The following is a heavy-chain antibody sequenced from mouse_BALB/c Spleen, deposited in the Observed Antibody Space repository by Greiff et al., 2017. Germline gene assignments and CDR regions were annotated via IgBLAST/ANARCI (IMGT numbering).Heavy chain of an antibody. CDR2: IYPYNGGT. Sequence: EVQLQQSGPELVKPGASVKISCKASGYTFTDYNMHWVKQSHGKSLEWIGYIYPYNGGTGYNQKFKSKATLTVDNSSSTAYMELRSLTSEDSAVYYCARHGNYEDYAMDYWGQGTSVTVSS. D-gene: IGHD2-1*01. CDR3: ARHGNYEDYAMDY. CDR1: GYTFTDYN. V-gene: IGHV1S29*02. J-gene: IGHJ4*01.